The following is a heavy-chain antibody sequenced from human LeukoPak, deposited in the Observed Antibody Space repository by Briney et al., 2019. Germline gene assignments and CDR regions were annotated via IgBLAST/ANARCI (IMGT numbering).Heavy chain of an antibody. J-gene: IGHJ4*02. CDR1: GFTFSNYA. D-gene: IGHD2/OR15-2a*01. CDR3: ATRSYF. V-gene: IGHV3-23*01. Sequence: GGSLRLSCAASGFTFSNYAINWVRQAPGKGLEWVSSISGSGGNTYYADSVRGRFTISRDNSKNTLYPQMNSLRDEDTALYYCATRSYFGGQGTLVTVSS. CDR2: ISGSGGNT.